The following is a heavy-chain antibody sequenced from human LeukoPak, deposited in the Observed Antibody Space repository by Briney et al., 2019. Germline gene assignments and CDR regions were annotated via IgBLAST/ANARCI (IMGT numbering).Heavy chain of an antibody. J-gene: IGHJ3*01. CDR2: IYYSGST. CDR1: GGSISSTSYF. V-gene: IGHV4-39*01. D-gene: IGHD3-22*01. Sequence: SETLSLTCAVSGGSISSTSYFWAWIRQPPGKGVEWNGTIYYSGSTYHNPSLKSRVTLSVDTSRNQCSLRLSSVDAADTAVYYCAKAGVRYFDSSGLYAFDCWGQGTTVTVSS. CDR3: AKAGVRYFDSSGLYAFDC.